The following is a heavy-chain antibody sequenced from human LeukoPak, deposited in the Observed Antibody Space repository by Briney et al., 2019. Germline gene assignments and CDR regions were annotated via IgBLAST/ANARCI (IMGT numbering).Heavy chain of an antibody. D-gene: IGHD5-18*01. J-gene: IGHJ4*02. CDR1: GGSISSSSYY. Sequence: YPSETLSLTCTVSGGSISSSSYYWGWIRQPPGKGLEWIGSIYYSGSTYYNPSLKSRVTISVDTSKNQFSLKLSSVTAADTAVYYCARRGGYSYGYHLYFDYWGQGTLVTVSS. V-gene: IGHV4-39*07. CDR3: ARRGGYSYGYHLYFDY. CDR2: IYYSGST.